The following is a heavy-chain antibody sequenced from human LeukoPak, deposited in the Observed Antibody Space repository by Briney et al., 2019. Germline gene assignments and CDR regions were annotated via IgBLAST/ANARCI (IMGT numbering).Heavy chain of an antibody. V-gene: IGHV3-74*01. D-gene: IGHD2/OR15-2a*01. CDR1: GFTFSSYW. CDR2: INSDGSST. J-gene: IGHJ4*02. Sequence: GGSLRLSCAASGFTFSSYWMHWVRQAPGKGLVWVSRINSDGSSTSYADSVKGRFTISRDNAKNTLFLQMNSLRAEDTAVYYCAALPSMKQEGRWGQGTPVTVSS. CDR3: AALPSMKQEGR.